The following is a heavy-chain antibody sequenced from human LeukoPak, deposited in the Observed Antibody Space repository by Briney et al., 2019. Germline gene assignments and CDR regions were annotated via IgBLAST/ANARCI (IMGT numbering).Heavy chain of an antibody. CDR3: ARTVYYYGMDV. Sequence: SETPSLTCTVSGGSISSSSYYWGWIRQPPGKGLEWIGSIYYSGSTYYNPSLKSRVTISVDTSKNQFSLKLSSVTAADTAVYYCARTVYYYGMDVWGQGTTVTVSS. D-gene: IGHD4-17*01. J-gene: IGHJ6*02. V-gene: IGHV4-39*01. CDR2: IYYSGST. CDR1: GGSISSSSYY.